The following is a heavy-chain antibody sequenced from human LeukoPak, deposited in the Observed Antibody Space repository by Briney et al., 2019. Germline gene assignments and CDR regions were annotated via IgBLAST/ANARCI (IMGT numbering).Heavy chain of an antibody. CDR2: ISYDGSNK. D-gene: IGHD5-24*01. CDR1: GFTFSSYA. CDR3: ARDPPGEATITGYFDY. Sequence: GGSLRLSCAASGFTFSSYAMHWVRQAPGKGLEWVAVISYDGSNKYYADSVKGRFTISRDNSKNTLYLQMNSLRAEDTAVYYCARDPPGEATITGYFDYWGQGTLVTVSS. V-gene: IGHV3-30*04. J-gene: IGHJ4*02.